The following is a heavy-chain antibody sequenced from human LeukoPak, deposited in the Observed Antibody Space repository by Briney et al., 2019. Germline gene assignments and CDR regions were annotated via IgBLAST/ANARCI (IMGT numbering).Heavy chain of an antibody. CDR1: GFTFSSYW. CDR3: ARAGDYGSGSCAFDM. J-gene: IGHJ3*02. V-gene: IGHV3-74*01. D-gene: IGHD3-10*01. Sequence: VGSLRLSCAASGFTFSSYWMHWVRQAPGKGLVWVSRIGSDGSTTYTDSVKGRFTISRDNAKNTLYLQMNSLRAEDTAVYYCARAGDYGSGSCAFDMWGQGTMVTVSS. CDR2: IGSDGST.